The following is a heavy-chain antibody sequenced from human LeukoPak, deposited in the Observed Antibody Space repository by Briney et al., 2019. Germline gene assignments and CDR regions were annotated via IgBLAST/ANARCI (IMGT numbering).Heavy chain of an antibody. CDR2: IIPIFGTA. V-gene: IGHV1-69*05. J-gene: IGHJ4*02. Sequence: SVNVSCKASRGTFSSYAISWVRQAPGQGLEWMGGIIPIFGTANYAQNFQGRVTMTTDTSTSTAYMELRSLRSDDTAVYYCARGRYCSSTSCSPSFYFDFWGQGTLVTVSS. CDR3: ARGRYCSSTSCSPSFYFDF. D-gene: IGHD2-2*01. CDR1: RGTFSSYA.